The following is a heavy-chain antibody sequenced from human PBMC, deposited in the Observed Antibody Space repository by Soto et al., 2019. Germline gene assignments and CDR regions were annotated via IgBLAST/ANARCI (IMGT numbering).Heavy chain of an antibody. D-gene: IGHD3-22*01. J-gene: IGHJ4*02. Sequence: PGESLKISCKGSGYSFAAYWITWVRQKPGKGLEWMGRIDPSDSQTCYSPSFRGHVTISVTKSITTVFLQWSSLRASDTAMYYCARXIYDSDTGPNFQYYFDSWGQGTPVTVSS. CDR2: IDPSDSQT. CDR1: GYSFAAYW. CDR3: ARXIYDSDTGPNFQYYFDS. V-gene: IGHV5-10-1*01.